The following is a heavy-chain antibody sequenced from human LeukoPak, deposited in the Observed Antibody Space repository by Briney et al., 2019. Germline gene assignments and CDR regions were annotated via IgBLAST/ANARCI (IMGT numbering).Heavy chain of an antibody. J-gene: IGHJ4*02. V-gene: IGHV4-61*09. CDR2: IYASGST. CDR3: ARDSGGGSGSYYRYFDY. CDR1: GGSISSGGYC. Sequence: SETLSLTCTVSGGSISSGGYCWSWIRQPAGKGLEWIGHIYASGSTNYNPSLKSRVTISIDTSKNQFSLKLTSMTAADTAVYYCARDSGGGSGSYYRYFDYWGQGTLVTVSS. D-gene: IGHD3-10*01.